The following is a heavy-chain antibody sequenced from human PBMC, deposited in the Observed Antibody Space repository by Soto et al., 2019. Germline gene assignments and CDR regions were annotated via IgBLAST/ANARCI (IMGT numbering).Heavy chain of an antibody. CDR2: ISAGSSTI. CDR1: AFTFSLYN. J-gene: IGHJ4*02. CDR3: ARDSSGYKSIDY. D-gene: IGHD3-22*01. Sequence: PGGSLRLSCAASAFTFSLYNMNWVRQAPGKVLEWISYISAGSSTIYYADSVKGRFTISRDNAKNSLYLQMNTLRAEDTAVYYCARDSSGYKSIDYWGQGTLVTVSS. V-gene: IGHV3-48*01.